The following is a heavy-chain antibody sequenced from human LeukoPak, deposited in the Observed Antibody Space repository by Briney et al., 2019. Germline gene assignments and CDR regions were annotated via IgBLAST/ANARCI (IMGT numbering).Heavy chain of an antibody. CDR3: VRGGQGDGHSADEGFDI. V-gene: IGHV6-1*01. CDR1: GDSVFSNSS. CDR2: TYYRSKWYN. Sequence: SQTLSLTCAISGDSVFSNSSWNWIRQSPSRGLEWLGRTYYRSKWYNDYGVSVKSRININPDTSKNHFSLQLSSVTPEDTAVYYCVRGGQGDGHSADEGFDIWGRGTMVTVS. J-gene: IGHJ3*02. D-gene: IGHD5-18*01.